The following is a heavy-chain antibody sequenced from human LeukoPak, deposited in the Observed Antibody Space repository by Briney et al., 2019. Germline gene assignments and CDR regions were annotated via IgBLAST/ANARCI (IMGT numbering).Heavy chain of an antibody. Sequence: ASVKVSCKASGGTFSSYAISWVRQAPGQGLEWMGRIIPILGIANYAQKFQGRVTITADKSTSTAYMELSSLRSEDTAVYYCAREGDTTMIIDYWGQGTLVTVSS. D-gene: IGHD5-18*01. CDR1: GGTFSSYA. CDR3: AREGDTTMIIDY. CDR2: IIPILGIA. J-gene: IGHJ4*02. V-gene: IGHV1-69*04.